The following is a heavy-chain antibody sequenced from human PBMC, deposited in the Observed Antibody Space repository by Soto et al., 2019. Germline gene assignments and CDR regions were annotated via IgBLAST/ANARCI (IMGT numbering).Heavy chain of an antibody. V-gene: IGHV3-74*01. D-gene: IGHD3-3*01. J-gene: IGHJ6*02. CDR3: AGRDGYDFWGVMDV. CDR1: GFTFSNYR. CDR2: IKSDGSNT. Sequence: EVQLVESGGGLVQPGGSLRLSCATSGFTFSNYRVHWVRQAPGKGLVWVSRIKSDGSNTNYADSVKGRFTISRDNAKNTLYLQMNSLRAEDTAVYYCAGRDGYDFWGVMDVWGQGTTVTVSS.